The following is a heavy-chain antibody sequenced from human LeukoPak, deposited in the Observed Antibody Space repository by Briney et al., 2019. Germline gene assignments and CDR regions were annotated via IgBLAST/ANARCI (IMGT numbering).Heavy chain of an antibody. CDR1: GFTFSDCS. D-gene: IGHD5-12*01. Sequence: GGSLRLSCAASGFTFSDCSMHWVRLAPGKGLEWVAFIRYDGIGKSYADSVKGRFTVSRDNSKNTLFLQMNSLRTEDTAAYYCAKEPGSTGAYDTWGQGTLVTVSS. CDR2: IRYDGIGK. CDR3: AKEPGSTGAYDT. V-gene: IGHV3-30*02. J-gene: IGHJ4*02.